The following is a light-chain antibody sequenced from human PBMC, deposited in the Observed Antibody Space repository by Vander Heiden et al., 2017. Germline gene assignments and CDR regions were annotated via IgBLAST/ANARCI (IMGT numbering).Light chain of an antibody. CDR2: QDN. Sequence: SYELTQPPSVSVSTGQTDSINCSGEKLGANYACRYQQKPGLAPVLVIYQDNNLPSGIPGRFAGSKSGNTATLTIGGTQAMDEDDYYCQAGDSSHVVFGGGTKLPVL. CDR3: QAGDSSHVV. CDR1: KLGANY. V-gene: IGLV3-1*01. J-gene: IGLJ2*01.